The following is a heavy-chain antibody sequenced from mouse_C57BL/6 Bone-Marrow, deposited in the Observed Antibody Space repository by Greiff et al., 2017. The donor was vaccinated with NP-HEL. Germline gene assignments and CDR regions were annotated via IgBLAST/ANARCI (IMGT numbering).Heavy chain of an antibody. V-gene: IGHV1-55*01. Sequence: QVQLQQPGAELVKPGASVKMSCKASGYTFTSYWITWVKQRPGQGLEWIGDIYPGSGSTNYNEKFKSKATLTVDTSSSTAYMQLSSLTSEDSAVYYCARGFITTVVAPYFDYWGQGTTLTVSS. CDR1: GYTFTSYW. CDR3: ARGFITTVVAPYFDY. D-gene: IGHD1-1*01. J-gene: IGHJ2*01. CDR2: IYPGSGST.